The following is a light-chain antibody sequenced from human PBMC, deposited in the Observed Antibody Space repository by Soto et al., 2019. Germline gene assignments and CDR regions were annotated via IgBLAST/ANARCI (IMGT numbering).Light chain of an antibody. CDR2: NNN. CDR3: AAWDDSLTGVI. J-gene: IGLJ2*01. Sequence: QSVVPQPPSASGTPGQRVTISCSGSSSNIGSNIVNWYQQLPGTAPKLLIFNNNQRPSGVPDRFSGSKSGTSASLAISGLQSEDEADYYCAAWDDSLTGVIFGGGTKLTVL. V-gene: IGLV1-44*01. CDR1: SSNIGSNI.